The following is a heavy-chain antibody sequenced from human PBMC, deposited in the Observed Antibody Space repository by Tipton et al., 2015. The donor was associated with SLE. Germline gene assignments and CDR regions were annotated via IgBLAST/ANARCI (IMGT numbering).Heavy chain of an antibody. J-gene: IGHJ5*02. CDR1: GGSISSSSYY. V-gene: IGHV4-39*07. CDR2: IYYSGST. CDR3: ARAGGGDSNWFDP. Sequence: TLSLTCTVSGGSISSSSYYLGWIGQPPGKGLEWIGSIYYSGSTYYNPSLKSRVTISVDTSKNQFSLKLSSVTAADTAVYYCARAGGGDSNWFDPWGQGTLVTVSS. D-gene: IGHD2-21*01.